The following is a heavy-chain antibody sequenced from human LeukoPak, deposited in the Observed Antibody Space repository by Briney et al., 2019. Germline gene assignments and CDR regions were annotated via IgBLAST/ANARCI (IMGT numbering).Heavy chain of an antibody. J-gene: IGHJ5*02. CDR2: IYTSGTT. Sequence: PSETLSLTCTVSGGSISSGSYYWSWIRQPAGKGLEWIGRIYTSGTTHYNPSLKSRVTMSVDTSKNQFSLKLSSVTAADTAVYYCARFPGLDPWGQGTLVTVSS. CDR3: ARFPGLDP. V-gene: IGHV4-61*02. D-gene: IGHD3-10*01. CDR1: GGSISSGSYY.